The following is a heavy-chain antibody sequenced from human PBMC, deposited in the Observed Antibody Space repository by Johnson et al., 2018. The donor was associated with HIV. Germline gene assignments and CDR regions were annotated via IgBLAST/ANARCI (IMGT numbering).Heavy chain of an antibody. CDR2: IKQDGSEK. CDR1: GFTFSSYW. J-gene: IGHJ3*02. V-gene: IGHV3-7*05. CDR3: ARAPRWFNVFDI. D-gene: IGHD4-23*01. Sequence: VQLVESGGGLVQPGGSLRLSCPASGFTFSSYWMNWVRQAPGKVLEWVANIKQDGSEKYYVDSVKGRFTISRDNAKNSLYLQMNSLRAEDTAVYYCARAPRWFNVFDIWGQGTMVTVSS.